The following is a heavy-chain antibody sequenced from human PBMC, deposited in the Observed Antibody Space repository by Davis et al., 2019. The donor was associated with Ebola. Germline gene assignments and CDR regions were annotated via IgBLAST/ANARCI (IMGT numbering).Heavy chain of an antibody. D-gene: IGHD2-15*01. V-gene: IGHV1-24*01. Sequence: ASEQVPCKVSGYTLSESSIHWVRQAPGQGLEWRGGFESEDGETTYAQEFQGRLTLTEDTSTDTAYMELSSLRSEDTAVYYCTTLQEGYRSGGSHYRGRWCDPWGQGTLVTVSS. CDR1: GYTLSESS. CDR3: TTLQEGYRSGGSHYRGRWCDP. CDR2: FESEDGET. J-gene: IGHJ5*02.